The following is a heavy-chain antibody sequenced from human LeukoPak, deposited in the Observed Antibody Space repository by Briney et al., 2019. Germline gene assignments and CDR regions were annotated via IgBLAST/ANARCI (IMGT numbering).Heavy chain of an antibody. CDR3: ARGSSSRYYYGMDV. V-gene: IGHV1-3*01. CDR2: INAGNGNT. D-gene: IGHD6-13*01. Sequence: ASVKVSCKASGYTFTSYAMHWVRQAPGQRLEWMGWINAGNGNTKYSQKFQGRVTITRDTSASTAYMELSSLRSEDTAVYYCARGSSSRYYYGMDVWGQGTTVTVSS. CDR1: GYTFTSYA. J-gene: IGHJ6*02.